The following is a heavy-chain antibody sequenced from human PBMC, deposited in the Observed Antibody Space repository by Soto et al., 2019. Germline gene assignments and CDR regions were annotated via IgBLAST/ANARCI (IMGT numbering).Heavy chain of an antibody. D-gene: IGHD3-3*01. Sequence: EVQLLESGGGLVQPGGSLRLSCAASGFTFSSYAMSWVRQAPGKGLEWVSAISGSGGSTYYADYVKGRFTISRDNSKNTLYLQMDSLRAEDTAVYYCAKARGNYDLYYYYMDVWGKGTTVPVSS. J-gene: IGHJ6*03. CDR2: ISGSGGST. CDR3: AKARGNYDLYYYYMDV. V-gene: IGHV3-23*01. CDR1: GFTFSSYA.